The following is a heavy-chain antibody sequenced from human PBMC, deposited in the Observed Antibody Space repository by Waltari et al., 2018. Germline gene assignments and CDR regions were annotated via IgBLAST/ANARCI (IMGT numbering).Heavy chain of an antibody. CDR2: IYHSGST. V-gene: IGHV4-38-2*02. CDR1: GYSISSGYY. J-gene: IGHJ4*02. CDR3: ARDGGFSGSYYKGGDFDY. Sequence: QVQLQESGPGLVKPSETLSLTCTVPGYSISSGYYWGWVRQPPGKGLEWIGSIYHSGSTYYNPSLKSRVTISVDTSKNQFSLKLSSVTAADTAVYYCARDGGFSGSYYKGGDFDYWGQGTLVTVSS. D-gene: IGHD1-26*01.